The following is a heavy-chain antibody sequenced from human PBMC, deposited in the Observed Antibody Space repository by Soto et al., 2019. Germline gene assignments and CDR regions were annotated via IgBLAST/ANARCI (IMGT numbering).Heavy chain of an antibody. CDR1: GDSVSSNSAA. CDR2: TYYRSKWYN. CDR3: AREHDFCSGYSYYYYGMDV. J-gene: IGHJ6*02. Sequence: SQTLSLTCAISGDSVSSNSAAWNWIRQSPSRGLEWLGRTYYRSKWYNDYAVSVKSRITINPDTSKNQFSLQLNSVTPEDTAVYYCAREHDFCSGYSYYYYGMDVWGQGTTVTVSS. V-gene: IGHV6-1*01. D-gene: IGHD3-3*01.